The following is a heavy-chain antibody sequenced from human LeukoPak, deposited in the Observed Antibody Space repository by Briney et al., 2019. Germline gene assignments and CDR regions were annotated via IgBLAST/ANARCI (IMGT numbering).Heavy chain of an antibody. Sequence: PSETLSLTCAVSGYSIRSGDCWGWIRPSPGKGLEWIGSIYHSGSTHYNPSLKSRVTISVDTSKSQFSLMLSSVTAADTAVYYCARNRSVTATPGFDHWGQGTLVTVSS. D-gene: IGHD2-21*02. J-gene: IGHJ4*02. CDR1: GYSIRSGDC. V-gene: IGHV4-38-2*01. CDR3: ARNRSVTATPGFDH. CDR2: IYHSGST.